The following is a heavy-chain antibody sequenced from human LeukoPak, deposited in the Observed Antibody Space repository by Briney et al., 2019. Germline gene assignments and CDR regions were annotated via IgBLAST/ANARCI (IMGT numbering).Heavy chain of an antibody. CDR1: GFTFDDYT. Sequence: GGSLRLSCAASGFTFDDYTMHWVRQAPGKGLEWVSLISWDGGSTYYADSVKGRFTISRDNSKNSLYLQMNSLRTEDTALYYCAKTSLGYCSGGSCGFDHWGQGTLVTVSS. CDR2: ISWDGGST. J-gene: IGHJ4*02. CDR3: AKTSLGYCSGGSCGFDH. D-gene: IGHD2-15*01. V-gene: IGHV3-43*01.